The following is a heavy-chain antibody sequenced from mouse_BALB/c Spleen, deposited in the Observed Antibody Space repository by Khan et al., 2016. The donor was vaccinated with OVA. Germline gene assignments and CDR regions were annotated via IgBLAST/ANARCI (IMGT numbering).Heavy chain of an antibody. D-gene: IGHD2-14*01. V-gene: IGHV1-4*01. CDR2: INPSNGYT. CDR3: AREGAYYRSDGWFSY. Sequence: QVQLKQSGAELARPGASVKMSCKASGYTFNTYTMHWVKQRPGQGLEWIGYINPSNGYTNYNQKFKEKSTLTADKSSSTAYMQLSSLTSDYSAVYYCAREGAYYRSDGWFSYWGQGTLVTVSA. CDR1: GYTFNTYT. J-gene: IGHJ3*01.